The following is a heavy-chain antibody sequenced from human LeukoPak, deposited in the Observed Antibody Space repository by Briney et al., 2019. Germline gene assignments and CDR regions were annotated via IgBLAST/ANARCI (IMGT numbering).Heavy chain of an antibody. D-gene: IGHD3-22*01. V-gene: IGHV4-59*01. CDR2: IYYSGST. J-gene: IGHJ5*02. Sequence: PSETLSLTCTVSGGSISSSYWNWIRKPPGKGLEWIGYIYYSGSTNYNPSLKSRVTISVDTSKNQLSLKLSSVTAADTAVYYCAREPGFDSSGYLNWFDPWGQGTLVTVSS. CDR1: GGSISSSY. CDR3: AREPGFDSSGYLNWFDP.